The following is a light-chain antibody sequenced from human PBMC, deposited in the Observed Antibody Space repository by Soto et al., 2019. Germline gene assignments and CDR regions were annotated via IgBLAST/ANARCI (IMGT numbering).Light chain of an antibody. Sequence: DIQMTQSPSTLSASVGDRVTITCRASQSISSWLAWYQQKPGKAPNLLIYKASSLESGVPSRFSGSGSGSEFTLSIRRLQPDDYYTDYGQQCNSYPWTGGQGTKVDIK. J-gene: IGKJ1*01. CDR3: QQCNSYPWT. CDR2: KAS. V-gene: IGKV1-5*03. CDR1: QSISSW.